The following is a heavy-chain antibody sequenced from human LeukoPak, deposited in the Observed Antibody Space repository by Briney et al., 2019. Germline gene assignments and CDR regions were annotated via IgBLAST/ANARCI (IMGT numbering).Heavy chain of an antibody. D-gene: IGHD3/OR15-3a*01. CDR2: ITWKGDNM. Sequence: PGRSLRLSCAASGFTFDDHAMHWVRQVPGKGLEWVSGITWKGDNMAYADSVNGRFSISRDNAENSLFLQMNSLRLGDTALYYCAKDIAASGLDAFDIWGQGTMVIVSS. V-gene: IGHV3-9*01. J-gene: IGHJ3*02. CDR1: GFTFDDHA. CDR3: AKDIAASGLDAFDI.